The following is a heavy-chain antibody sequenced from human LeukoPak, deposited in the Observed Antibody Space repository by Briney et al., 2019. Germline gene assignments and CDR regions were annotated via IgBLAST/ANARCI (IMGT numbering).Heavy chain of an antibody. V-gene: IGHV3-66*01. J-gene: IGHJ4*02. CDR2: FYSGGST. Sequence: GGSLRLSCAASGFTVSSNYMSWVRQAPGKGLEWVSVFYSGGSTYYADSVKGRFTISRDNSKNTLYLQMNSLRAEDTAVYYCARGASGSYFDYWGQGTLVTVSS. CDR3: ARGASGSYFDY. D-gene: IGHD1-26*01. CDR1: GFTVSSNY.